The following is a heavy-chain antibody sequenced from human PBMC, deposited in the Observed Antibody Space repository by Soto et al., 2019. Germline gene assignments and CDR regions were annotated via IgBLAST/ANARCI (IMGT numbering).Heavy chain of an antibody. CDR3: AKVRGSSSSDAFDI. J-gene: IGHJ3*02. CDR2: ISWNSGSI. V-gene: IGHV3-9*01. CDR1: GFTFDDYA. Sequence: GGSLRLSCAASGFTFDDYAMHWVRQAPGKGLEWVSGISWNSGSIGYADSVKGRFTISRDNAKNSLYLQINSLRAEDTALYYCAKVRGSSSSDAFDIWGQGTMVTVSS. D-gene: IGHD6-6*01.